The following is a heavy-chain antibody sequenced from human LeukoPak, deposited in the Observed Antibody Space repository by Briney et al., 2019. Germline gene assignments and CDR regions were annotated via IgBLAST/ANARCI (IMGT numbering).Heavy chain of an antibody. CDR2: IRYDGSNK. CDR1: GFTFSSYG. CDR3: AKGIPRGYCSSTSCYTGDY. D-gene: IGHD2-2*02. V-gene: IGHV3-30*02. Sequence: EGSLRLSCAASGFTFSSYGMHWVRQAPGKGLEWVAFIRYDGSNKYYADSVKGRFTISRDNSKNTLYLQMNSLRAEDTAVYYCAKGIPRGYCSSTSCYTGDYWGQGTLVTVSS. J-gene: IGHJ4*02.